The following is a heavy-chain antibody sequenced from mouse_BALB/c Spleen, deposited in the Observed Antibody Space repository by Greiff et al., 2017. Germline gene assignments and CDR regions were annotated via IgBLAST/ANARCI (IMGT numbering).Heavy chain of an antibody. D-gene: IGHD2-1*01. CDR1: GYSITSDYA. J-gene: IGHJ3*01. CDR3: ARSGGYGNYPFAY. Sequence: EVQLQESGPGLVKPSQSLSLTCTVTGYSITSDYAWNWIRQFPGNKLEWMGYISYSGSTSYNPSLKSRISITRDTSKNQFFLQLNSVTTEDTATYYCARSGGYGNYPFAYWGQGTLVTVSA. V-gene: IGHV3-2*02. CDR2: ISYSGST.